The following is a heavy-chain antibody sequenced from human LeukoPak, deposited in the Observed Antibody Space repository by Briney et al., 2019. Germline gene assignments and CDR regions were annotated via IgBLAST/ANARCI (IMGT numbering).Heavy chain of an antibody. CDR1: GFTFSTYG. Sequence: PGGSLRLSCAASGFTFSTYGMHWVRQAPGKGLEWVSFIRYVGINKYYADSVKGRFTISKDNSKNTLYLQMNSLRPEDTAVYYCAKFYYYDSSGYYPDYWGQGTLVTVSS. CDR3: AKFYYYDSSGYYPDY. CDR2: IRYVGINK. D-gene: IGHD3-22*01. J-gene: IGHJ4*02. V-gene: IGHV3-30*02.